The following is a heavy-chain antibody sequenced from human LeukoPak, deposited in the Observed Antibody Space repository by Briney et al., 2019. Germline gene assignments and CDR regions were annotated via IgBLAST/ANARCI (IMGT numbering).Heavy chain of an antibody. CDR1: GYRFSSYW. Sequence: GESLKISCKGSGYRFSSYWIGWVRQMPGKGLEWMGIIYPGDSDTRYSPSFQGQVTISADKSISTAYLQWSSLKASDTAMYYCARPRTHDSSAYYHYWSQGTLVTVSS. CDR3: ARPRTHDSSAYYHY. CDR2: IYPGDSDT. D-gene: IGHD3-22*01. V-gene: IGHV5-51*01. J-gene: IGHJ4*02.